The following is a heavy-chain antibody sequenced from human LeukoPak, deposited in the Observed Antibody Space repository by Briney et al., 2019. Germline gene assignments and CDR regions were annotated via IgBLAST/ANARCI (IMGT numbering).Heavy chain of an antibody. D-gene: IGHD3-3*01. CDR2: INPSGGST. J-gene: IGHJ6*02. CDR3: ARDWSYDFWSGYSYGMDV. Sequence: ASVKVSCKASGYTFTIYAMHWVRQAPGQGLEWMGIINPSGGSTSYAQKFQGRVTMTRDTSTSTVYMELSSLRSEDTAVYYCARDWSYDFWSGYSYGMDVWGQGTTVTVSS. CDR1: GYTFTIYA. V-gene: IGHV1-46*01.